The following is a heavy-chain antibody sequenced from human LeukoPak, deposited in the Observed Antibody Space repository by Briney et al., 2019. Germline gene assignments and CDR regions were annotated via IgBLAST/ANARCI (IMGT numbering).Heavy chain of an antibody. Sequence: GGSRRLSCAASGFTFSSYAMSWVRQAPGKGLEWVSAISGSGGSTYYADSVKGRFTISRDNSKNTLYLQMNSLRAEDTAVYYCAKLQIVVVISVGVFDYWGQGTLVTVSS. J-gene: IGHJ4*02. D-gene: IGHD3-22*01. CDR2: ISGSGGST. CDR3: AKLQIVVVISVGVFDY. CDR1: GFTFSSYA. V-gene: IGHV3-23*01.